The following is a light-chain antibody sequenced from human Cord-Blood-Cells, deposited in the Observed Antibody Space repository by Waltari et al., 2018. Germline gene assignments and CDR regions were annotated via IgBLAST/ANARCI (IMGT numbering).Light chain of an antibody. J-gene: IGKJ1*01. Sequence: SASVGDRVTITCRASQGISNYLAWYQQKPGKVPKLLIYAASTLQSGVPSRFSGSGSGTDFTLTISSLQPEDVATYYCQKYNSATWTFGQGTKVEIK. CDR3: QKYNSATWT. CDR1: QGISNY. V-gene: IGKV1-27*01. CDR2: AAS.